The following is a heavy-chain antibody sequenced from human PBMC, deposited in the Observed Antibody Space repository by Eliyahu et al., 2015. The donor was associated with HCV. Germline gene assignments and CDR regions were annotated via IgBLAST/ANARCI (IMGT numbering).Heavy chain of an antibody. J-gene: IGHJ4*02. CDR1: GFXFSTYA. Sequence: EVQLLESGGGLVQPGGSLRLSCAASGFXFSTYAMXWVRQAPGKGLEWVSGISGAGGNRYFADSVKGRFTISRDNSENTLYLHMNSLRVEDTAIYYCAKGTGGTSDSHFDYWGQGTLLTVSS. D-gene: IGHD4-23*01. CDR2: ISGAGGNR. CDR3: AKGTGGTSDSHFDY. V-gene: IGHV3-23*01.